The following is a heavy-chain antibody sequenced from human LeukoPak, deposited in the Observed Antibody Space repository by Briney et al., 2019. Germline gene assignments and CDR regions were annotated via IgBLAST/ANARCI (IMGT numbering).Heavy chain of an antibody. CDR3: ARGSAVVGGGGPLFDY. D-gene: IGHD4-23*01. Sequence: ASVKVSCKASGYTFTGYYMHWVRQAPGQGLEWMGWTIPDSGDTNYAQKFQGRVTMTRDTSISTAYMDLSRLRSDDAAVYYCARGSAVVGGGGPLFDYWGQGTLVTVSS. V-gene: IGHV1-2*02. CDR1: GYTFTGYY. CDR2: TIPDSGDT. J-gene: IGHJ4*02.